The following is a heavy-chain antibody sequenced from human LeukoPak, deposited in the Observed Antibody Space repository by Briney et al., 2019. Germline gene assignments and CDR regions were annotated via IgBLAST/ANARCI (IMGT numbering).Heavy chain of an antibody. V-gene: IGHV3-74*01. Sequence: GGSLRLSCAASGNYWMHWVRQAPGKGLVWVSHINSDGSWTSYADSVKGRFTISKDNAKNTVYLQMNSLRAEDTAVYYCARDGWGSGYYPNWFDSWGQGTLVTVSS. D-gene: IGHD3-22*01. J-gene: IGHJ5*01. CDR2: INSDGSWT. CDR3: ARDGWGSGYYPNWFDS. CDR1: GNYW.